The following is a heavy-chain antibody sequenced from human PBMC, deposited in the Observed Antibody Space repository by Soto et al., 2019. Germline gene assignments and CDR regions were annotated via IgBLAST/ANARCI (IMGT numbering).Heavy chain of an antibody. J-gene: IGHJ6*02. D-gene: IGHD5-18*01. Sequence: ELQLLQAGGGFVQPGGSLGLSCTASGFDSTQYGMSWVRQAPGKGLEWVSGIRGTGGRAYYADSVKGRFSISRDKPKNTVSLLMNSLTADGAAVYFFVSDTLTPCSYCGLEIWGQGTTVTVS. CDR3: VSDTLTPCSYCGLEI. CDR1: GFDSTQYG. CDR2: IRGTGGRA. V-gene: IGHV3-23*01.